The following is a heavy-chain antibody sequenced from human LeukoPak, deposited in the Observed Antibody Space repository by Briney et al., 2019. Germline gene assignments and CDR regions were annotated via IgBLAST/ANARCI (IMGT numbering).Heavy chain of an antibody. J-gene: IGHJ4*02. CDR1: GFTFSSYS. D-gene: IGHD1-26*01. Sequence: PGGSLRLSCAASGFTFSSYSMNWVRQAPGKGLEWVSSISSSSSYIYYADSVKGRFTISRDNAKNSLYLQMNSLRAEDTAVYYCARVGIKWELMYYFDYWGQGTPVTVSS. CDR2: ISSSSSYI. V-gene: IGHV3-21*01. CDR3: ARVGIKWELMYYFDY.